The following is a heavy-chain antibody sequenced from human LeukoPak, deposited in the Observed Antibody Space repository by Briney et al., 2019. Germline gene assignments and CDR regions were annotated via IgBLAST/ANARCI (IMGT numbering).Heavy chain of an antibody. CDR2: IKHDGSEK. CDR3: ARSDYGDYDWYFDL. D-gene: IGHD4-17*01. J-gene: IGHJ2*01. Sequence: GGSLRLSCTASGCPFGNLWISWVRQAPGKGLEWVANIKHDGSEKYYVDSVKGRFTISRDNAKNSLSLQMNSPRADDTPVYYCARSDYGDYDWYFDLWGRGTLVTVSS. CDR1: GCPFGNLW. V-gene: IGHV3-7*01.